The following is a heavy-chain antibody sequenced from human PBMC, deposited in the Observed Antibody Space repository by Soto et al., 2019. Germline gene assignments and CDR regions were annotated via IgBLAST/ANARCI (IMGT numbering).Heavy chain of an antibody. CDR3: ARGWDANS. D-gene: IGHD6-19*01. Sequence: SETVSLTCTVSGSSVSSGNQYWSWIRQPPGKRLEWIGFIYNSVITNYSPSLKSRVSISADTSRNQFSLKMSSVTAADTAVYYCARGWDANSWGQGALVT. J-gene: IGHJ4*02. CDR2: IYNSVIT. V-gene: IGHV4-61*01. CDR1: GSSVSSGNQY.